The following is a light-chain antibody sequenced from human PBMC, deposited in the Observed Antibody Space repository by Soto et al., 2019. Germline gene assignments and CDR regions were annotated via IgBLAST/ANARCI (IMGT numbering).Light chain of an antibody. Sequence: QSVLTQPASVSGSPGQSITISCTGTSSDVGSYNLVCWYQQHPGKAPKLMIYEGSKRPSGVSNRFSGSKSGNTASLTISGLQAEDEADYYCCTYASSSTYYVFGTGTKVTVL. J-gene: IGLJ1*01. CDR1: SSDVGSYNL. CDR3: CTYASSSTYYV. CDR2: EGS. V-gene: IGLV2-23*01.